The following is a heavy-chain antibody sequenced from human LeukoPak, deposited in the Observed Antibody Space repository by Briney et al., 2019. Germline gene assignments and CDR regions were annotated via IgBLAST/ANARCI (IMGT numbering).Heavy chain of an antibody. J-gene: IGHJ4*02. D-gene: IGHD5-12*01. V-gene: IGHV3-53*01. CDR3: TTDSGYELY. Sequence: PGGSLRLSCAASGVTVSSNYMTWVRQAPGKGLEWVSLLYTDDRPFYADSVKGRFTISRDNSNRTVFLQMNSLKTEDTAVYYCTTDSGYELYWGQGTLVTVSS. CDR2: LYTDDRP. CDR1: GVTVSSNY.